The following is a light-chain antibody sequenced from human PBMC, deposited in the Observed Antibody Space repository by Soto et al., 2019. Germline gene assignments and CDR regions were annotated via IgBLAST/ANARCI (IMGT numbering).Light chain of an antibody. V-gene: IGKV3-15*01. CDR1: QSVSSN. Sequence: EIVMTQSPATLSVSPGERATLSCRASQSVSSNLAWYQQKPGQAPRLLIYGASTRATGIPARFSGSGSGTECTLTISSLQSEDFAVYYCQQYNNWPPWTSGQGTKVEIK. J-gene: IGKJ1*01. CDR2: GAS. CDR3: QQYNNWPPWT.